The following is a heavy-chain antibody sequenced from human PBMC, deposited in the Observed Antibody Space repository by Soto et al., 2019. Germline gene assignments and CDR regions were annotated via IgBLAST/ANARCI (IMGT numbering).Heavy chain of an antibody. V-gene: IGHV3-23*01. CDR3: AREDESSGYAGTFHH. CDR1: GFTFNNFA. Sequence: GGSLRLSCAASGFTFNNFAMNWVRQVPGKGLEWVAAISGTGGSTFYSDSVTGRFTISRDNSKNTLSLQMDSLRVEDTAVYYCAREDESSGYAGTFHHWGQGTQVTVS. D-gene: IGHD3-22*01. CDR2: ISGTGGST. J-gene: IGHJ1*01.